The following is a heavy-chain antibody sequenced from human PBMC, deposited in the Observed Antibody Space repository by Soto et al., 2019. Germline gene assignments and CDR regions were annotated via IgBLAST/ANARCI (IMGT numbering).Heavy chain of an antibody. V-gene: IGHV1-69*08. CDR1: GDIFDSLT. CDR2: IIPVLGMA. J-gene: IGHJ6*03. D-gene: IGHD5-12*01. Sequence: QVQLVQSGAEMKKPGSSVKVSCQASGDIFDSLTINWVRQARGQGLDWMGRIIPVLGMANYAQKFQGRVTIIADKSTSTVYMELSSLTSEDTSVYYCARELGGYDYLYYYYYMDVWGEGTTVTVSS. CDR3: ARELGGYDYLYYYYYMDV.